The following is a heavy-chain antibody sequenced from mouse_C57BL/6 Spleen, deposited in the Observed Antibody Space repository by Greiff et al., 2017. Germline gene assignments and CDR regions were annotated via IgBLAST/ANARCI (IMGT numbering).Heavy chain of an antibody. V-gene: IGHV1-54*01. CDR2: INPGSGGT. Sequence: LQESGAELVRPGTSVKVSCKASGYAFTNYLIEWVKQRPGQGLEWIGVINPGSGGTNYNEKFKGKATLTADKSSSTAYMQLSSLTSEDSAVYFCARGRDGYYPLAMDYWGQGTSVTVSS. J-gene: IGHJ4*01. CDR3: ARGRDGYYPLAMDY. CDR1: GYAFTNYL. D-gene: IGHD2-3*01.